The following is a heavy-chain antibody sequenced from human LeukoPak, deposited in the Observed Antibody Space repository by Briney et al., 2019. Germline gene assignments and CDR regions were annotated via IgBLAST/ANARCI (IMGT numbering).Heavy chain of an antibody. CDR3: ARNASPFIVVVPAAMTVYFDY. Sequence: SETLSLTCAFYGGSFSGYSLTWIRQPPGKGLEWIGEINHSGSTNYNPSLKSRVTISVDTSKNQFSLKLSSVTAADTAVYYCARNASPFIVVVPAAMTVYFDYWGQGTLVTVSS. J-gene: IGHJ4*02. D-gene: IGHD2-2*01. CDR1: GGSFSGYS. V-gene: IGHV4-34*01. CDR2: INHSGST.